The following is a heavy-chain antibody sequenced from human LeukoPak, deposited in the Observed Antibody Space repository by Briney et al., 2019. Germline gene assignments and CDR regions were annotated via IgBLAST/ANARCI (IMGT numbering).Heavy chain of an antibody. J-gene: IGHJ2*01. Sequence: GESLKISCKGSGYSFNTYWIGWVRQMPGKGLEWMGVIYPGDSDTKYSPSFQGQVTISADNSITTAYLQWSSLKASDTAMYYCARHNYGGNSLYWYFDLWGRGTLVTVSS. CDR2: IYPGDSDT. V-gene: IGHV5-51*01. CDR3: ARHNYGGNSLYWYFDL. CDR1: GYSFNTYW. D-gene: IGHD4-23*01.